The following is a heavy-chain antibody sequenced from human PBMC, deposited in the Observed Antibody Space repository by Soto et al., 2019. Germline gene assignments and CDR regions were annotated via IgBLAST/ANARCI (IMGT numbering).Heavy chain of an antibody. V-gene: IGHV4-59*13. Sequence: SETLSLTCTISGGSFGTNYWSLIRQAPGKGLECIGYTYHTGSTKYNPSLKSRATISVDTSKNQFSLTLNSAAAADTAGYYCATDSAWRGPFDPWGQGILVTVSS. CDR2: TYHTGST. J-gene: IGHJ5*02. D-gene: IGHD3-10*01. CDR1: GGSFGTNY. CDR3: ATDSAWRGPFDP.